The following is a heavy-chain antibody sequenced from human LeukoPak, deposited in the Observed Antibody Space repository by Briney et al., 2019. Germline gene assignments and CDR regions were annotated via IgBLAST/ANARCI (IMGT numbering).Heavy chain of an antibody. Sequence: SETLSLTCTVSGHSISSGYYWGWIRQPPGKGLEWIGRIYHSGTTYYNPSLKSRVTISVDTSKNQFSLKLTSVTAADTAVYYCARDQDYYGSGSYWNYWGQGTLVTVSS. J-gene: IGHJ4*02. CDR1: GHSISSGYY. D-gene: IGHD3-10*01. CDR2: IYHSGTT. V-gene: IGHV4-38-2*02. CDR3: ARDQDYYGSGSYWNY.